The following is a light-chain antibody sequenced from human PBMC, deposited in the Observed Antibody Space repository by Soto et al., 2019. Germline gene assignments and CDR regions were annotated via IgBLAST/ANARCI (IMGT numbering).Light chain of an antibody. CDR1: QSVSSR. J-gene: IGKJ5*01. CDR2: GSS. CDR3: QQYGTSPIT. V-gene: IGKV3-20*01. Sequence: EPVLTHSPGTLSLSPGPRSTISCRASQSVSSRLAWYQHKNGQAPRILISGSSSRATGIPDRFSGSGYGTDFNLTISRLEPEDFALYYCQQYGTSPITFGQGTRLEIK.